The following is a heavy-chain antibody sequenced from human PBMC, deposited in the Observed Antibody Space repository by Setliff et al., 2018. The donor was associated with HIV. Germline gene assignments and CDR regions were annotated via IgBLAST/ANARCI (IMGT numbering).Heavy chain of an antibody. Sequence: PGGSLRLSCAASGFTFSDAFMNWVRQAPGKGLEWVSAVSGGGGSTYYADSVKGRFTISRDNSKNTLYLQMNSLRAEDTAVYYCAKERNPYYYDSSGYSWFDPWGQGTLVTVSS. CDR1: GFTFSDAF. J-gene: IGHJ5*02. D-gene: IGHD3-22*01. V-gene: IGHV3-23*01. CDR3: AKERNPYYYDSSGYSWFDP. CDR2: VSGGGGST.